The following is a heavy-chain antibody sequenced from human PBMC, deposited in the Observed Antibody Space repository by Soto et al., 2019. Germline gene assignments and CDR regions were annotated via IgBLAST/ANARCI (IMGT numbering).Heavy chain of an antibody. CDR2: VYHTGST. Sequence: XETLSLTCYVSGGSITTYYWSWIRQAPGKGLEWIGNVYHTGSTDYNSSLRSRVAISVDTSKNQFSLNMNSVTAADTAVYYCARRLFGSGWTLDCWGQGALVTVSS. CDR1: GGSITTYY. J-gene: IGHJ4*02. D-gene: IGHD6-19*01. CDR3: ARRLFGSGWTLDC. V-gene: IGHV4-59*13.